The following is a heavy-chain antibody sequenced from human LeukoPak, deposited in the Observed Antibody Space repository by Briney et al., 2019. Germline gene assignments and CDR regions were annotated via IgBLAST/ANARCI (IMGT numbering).Heavy chain of an antibody. V-gene: IGHV4-59*01. J-gene: IGHJ6*03. CDR2: IYYSGST. Sequence: SETLSLTCTVSGGSISSYYWSWIRQPPGKGLEWIGYIYYSGSTNYNPSLKSRVTISVDTSKNQFSLKLSSVTAADTAVYYCARELGDFWSGLRYYYYYMDVWGKGTTVTVSS. D-gene: IGHD3-3*01. CDR3: ARELGDFWSGLRYYYYYMDV. CDR1: GGSISSYY.